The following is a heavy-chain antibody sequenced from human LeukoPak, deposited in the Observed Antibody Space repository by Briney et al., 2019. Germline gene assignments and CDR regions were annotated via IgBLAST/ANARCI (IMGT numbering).Heavy chain of an antibody. J-gene: IGHJ6*03. CDR2: IYYSGST. V-gene: IGHV4-39*01. CDR3: TLVRGAIRYYYYMDV. CDR1: GGSISSSSYY. D-gene: IGHD3-10*02. Sequence: SETLSLTCTVSGGSISSSSYYWGWIRQPPGKGLEWIGSIYYSGSTYYNPSLKSRVTISVDTSKNQFSLKLSSVTAADTAVYYCTLVRGAIRYYYYMDVWGKGTTVTVSS.